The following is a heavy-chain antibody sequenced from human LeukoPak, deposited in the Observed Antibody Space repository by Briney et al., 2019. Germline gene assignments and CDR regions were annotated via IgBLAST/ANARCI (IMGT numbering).Heavy chain of an antibody. CDR1: GGSISSGGYS. CDR3: ASIITIFGAFDP. Sequence: PSETLSLTCAVSGGSISSGGYSWSWIRQPPGKGLEWIGYIYHSGSTYYNPSLKSRVTISVDRSKNQFSLKLSSVTAADTAVYYCASIITIFGAFDPWGQGTLVTVSS. D-gene: IGHD3-3*01. J-gene: IGHJ5*02. CDR2: IYHSGST. V-gene: IGHV4-30-2*01.